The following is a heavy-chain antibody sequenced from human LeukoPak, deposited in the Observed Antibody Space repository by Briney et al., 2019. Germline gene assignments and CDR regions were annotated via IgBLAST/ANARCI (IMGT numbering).Heavy chain of an antibody. CDR3: AKCYYDSSTSGTDW. Sequence: GSLRLSCAASGFTFSNYAMSWVRQAPGKGLEWVSAISGSGGSTYYADSVVKGRFTISRDNSKNTLYLQMNSLRAEDTAVYYCAKCYYDSSTSGTDWWGQGTLVTVSS. CDR1: GFTFSNYA. CDR2: ISGSGGST. D-gene: IGHD3-22*01. V-gene: IGHV3-23*01. J-gene: IGHJ4*02.